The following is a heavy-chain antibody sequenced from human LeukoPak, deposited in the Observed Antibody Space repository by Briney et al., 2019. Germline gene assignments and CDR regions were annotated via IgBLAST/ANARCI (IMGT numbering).Heavy chain of an antibody. V-gene: IGHV3-64*01. J-gene: IGHJ4*02. D-gene: IGHD6-19*01. CDR3: VRGHHSSGWYANDY. Sequence: GGSLRLSCAASGFTFSSYAMHWVRQAPGKGLEYVSAISSNGDSTYYANSVKGRFTISRDNSKNTLYLQMGSLRAEDMAVYYCVRGHHSSGWYANDYWGQGTLVTVSS. CDR2: ISSNGDST. CDR1: GFTFSSYA.